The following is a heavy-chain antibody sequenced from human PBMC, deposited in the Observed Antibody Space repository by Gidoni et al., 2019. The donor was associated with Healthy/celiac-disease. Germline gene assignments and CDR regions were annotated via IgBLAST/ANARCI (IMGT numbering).Heavy chain of an antibody. CDR1: GFTFSNAW. CDR3: TTDLSGIAESY. V-gene: IGHV3-15*01. D-gene: IGHD6-13*01. J-gene: IGHJ4*02. Sequence: DVQLVESGGGLVKPGGSLRLSCAASGFTFSNAWRSWVRQAPGTGREWVGSIKSKTDGGTTDYAAPVKGRFTISRDDSKNTLYLQMNSLKTEDTAVYYCTTDLSGIAESYWGQGTLVTVSS. CDR2: IKSKTDGGTT.